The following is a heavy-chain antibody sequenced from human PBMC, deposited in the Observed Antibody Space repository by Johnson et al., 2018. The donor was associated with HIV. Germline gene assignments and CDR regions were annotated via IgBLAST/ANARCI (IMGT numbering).Heavy chain of an antibody. CDR2: ISSNGGST. CDR3: ARGIGEQQLVPGRPPPGDDAFDI. CDR1: GFTFSSYA. V-gene: IGHV3-64*01. Sequence: VQLVESGGGLVQPGGSLRLSCAASGFTFSSYAMHWVRQAPGKGLEYVSAISSNGGSTYYANSVKGRFTISSDNSKTTLYLQMGSLRAEDMAVYYCARGIGEQQLVPGRPPPGDDAFDIWGQGTMVTVSS. D-gene: IGHD6-13*01. J-gene: IGHJ3*02.